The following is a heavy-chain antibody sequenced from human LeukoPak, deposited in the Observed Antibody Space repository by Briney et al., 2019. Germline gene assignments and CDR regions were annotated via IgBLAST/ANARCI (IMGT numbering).Heavy chain of an antibody. CDR1: GYTFTGYY. CDR3: ARVVIAARPDSKRPNPTDY. Sequence: ASVKVSCKASGYTFTGYYMHWVRQAPGQGLEWMGWINPNSGGTNYAQKFQGRVTMTRDTSISTAYMEMSRLRSDDTAVYYCARVVIAARPDSKRPNPTDYWGQGTLVTVSS. CDR2: INPNSGGT. J-gene: IGHJ4*02. V-gene: IGHV1-2*02. D-gene: IGHD6-6*01.